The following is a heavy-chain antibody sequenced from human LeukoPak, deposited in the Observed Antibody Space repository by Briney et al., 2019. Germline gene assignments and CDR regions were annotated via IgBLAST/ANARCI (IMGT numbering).Heavy chain of an antibody. J-gene: IGHJ3*02. V-gene: IGHV4-61*10. D-gene: IGHD5-12*01. Sequence: PSETLSLTCTVSGGSLRSGSYYWSWIRQPAGKGLEWIGRIYNRGSTNYNPSLKSRVTMSEDTSKNQFSLKLSSVTAADTAVYYCARTRYSGYLADAFDIWGQGTMVTVSS. CDR2: IYNRGST. CDR3: ARTRYSGYLADAFDI. CDR1: GGSLRSGSYY.